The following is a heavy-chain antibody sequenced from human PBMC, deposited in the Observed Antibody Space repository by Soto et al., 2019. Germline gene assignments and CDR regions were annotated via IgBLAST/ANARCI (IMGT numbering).Heavy chain of an antibody. V-gene: IGHV1-69*01. CDR1: GGTFSSYA. CDR2: IIPIFGTA. D-gene: IGHD1-26*01. Sequence: QVQLVQSGAEVKKPGSSVKVSCKASGGTFSSYAISWVRQAPGQGLEWMGGIIPIFGTANYAHKFQGRVTITADESTSTAYMELSSLRSEDTAVYYCARVSVPEQWETQPMVYWGQGTLVTVSS. J-gene: IGHJ4*02. CDR3: ARVSVPEQWETQPMVY.